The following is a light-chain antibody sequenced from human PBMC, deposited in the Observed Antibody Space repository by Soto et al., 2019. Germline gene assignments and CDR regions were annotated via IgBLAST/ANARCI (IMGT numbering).Light chain of an antibody. CDR2: EVS. CDR3: TSYTSTDTWV. Sequence: QSVLTQPASVSGSPGQSITFSCTGTSSDVGGYNYVSWYQQEPGKAPKVLIYEVSNRPSGVSNRFSGSKSGNTASLTISGLQTEDEADYYWTSYTSTDTWVFGGGTKLTVL. CDR1: SSDVGGYNY. V-gene: IGLV2-14*01. J-gene: IGLJ3*02.